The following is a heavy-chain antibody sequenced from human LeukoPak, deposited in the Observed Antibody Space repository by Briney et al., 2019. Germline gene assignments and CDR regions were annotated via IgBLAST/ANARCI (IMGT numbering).Heavy chain of an antibody. CDR1: GFTFSSYS. CDR2: ISSSSSTI. D-gene: IGHD2-2*01. CDR3: ARNTKRYCSSTSCLIDY. V-gene: IGHV3-48*02. Sequence: QSGGSLRLSCAASGFTFSSYSMNWVRQAPGKGLEWVSYISSSSSTIYYADSVKGRFTISRDNAKNSLYLQMNSLRDEDTAVYYCARNTKRYCSSTSCLIDYWGQGTLVTVSS. J-gene: IGHJ4*02.